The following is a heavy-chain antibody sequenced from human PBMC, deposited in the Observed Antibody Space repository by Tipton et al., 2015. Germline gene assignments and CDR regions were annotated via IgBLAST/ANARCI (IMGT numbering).Heavy chain of an antibody. Sequence: GSLRLSCAASGFTFSAHYMTWIRQAPGKGLNWLSYISSSGSTIYYADSVKGRFTISRDNAKNSLFLQMNSLRAEDTAVYYCARKRMGYFDYWGQGTLVTVSA. D-gene: IGHD2-8*01. CDR1: GFTFSAHY. V-gene: IGHV3-11*01. CDR3: ARKRMGYFDY. CDR2: ISSSGSTI. J-gene: IGHJ4*02.